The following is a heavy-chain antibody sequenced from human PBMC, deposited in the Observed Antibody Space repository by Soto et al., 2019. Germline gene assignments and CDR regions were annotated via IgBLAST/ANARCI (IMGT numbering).Heavy chain of an antibody. Sequence: SETLSLTCTVSGGSISSSSYYWGWIRQPPGKGLEWIGSIYYSGSTYYNPSLKSRVTISADTSKNQFSLKLSSVTAADTAVYYCAGTDYGDTYWYFDLWGRGTLVTVSS. CDR1: GGSISSSSYY. J-gene: IGHJ2*01. CDR2: IYYSGST. V-gene: IGHV4-39*01. CDR3: AGTDYGDTYWYFDL. D-gene: IGHD4-17*01.